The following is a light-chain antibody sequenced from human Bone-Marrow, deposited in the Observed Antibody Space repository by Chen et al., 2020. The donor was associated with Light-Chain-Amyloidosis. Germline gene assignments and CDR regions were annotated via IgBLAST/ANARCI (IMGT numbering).Light chain of an antibody. CDR1: GYNIGTNT. CDR3: AAWDDSLMGQWV. V-gene: IGLV1-44*01. J-gene: IGLJ3*02. Sequence: HSVLTQPPSASGTPGQRVTIACSGRGYNIGTNTVNWYQHLPGTAPKLLIYSNNERPSGVPDRFSGSKSGTSASLAISGLQAEDEADYYCAAWDDSLMGQWVFGGGTKLTVL. CDR2: SNN.